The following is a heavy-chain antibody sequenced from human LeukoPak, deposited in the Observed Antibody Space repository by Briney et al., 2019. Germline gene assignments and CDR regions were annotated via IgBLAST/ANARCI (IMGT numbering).Heavy chain of an antibody. CDR2: IYCSGST. D-gene: IGHD6-19*01. Sequence: SETLSLTCTVSGGSISSYYWSWIRQPPGKGLEWIGYIYCSGSTYYNPSLKSRVTISVDTSKNQFSLKLSSVTAADTAVYYCARDGSYSSGWHTFDYWGQGTLVTVSS. CDR3: ARDGSYSSGWHTFDY. J-gene: IGHJ4*02. V-gene: IGHV4-59*01. CDR1: GGSISSYY.